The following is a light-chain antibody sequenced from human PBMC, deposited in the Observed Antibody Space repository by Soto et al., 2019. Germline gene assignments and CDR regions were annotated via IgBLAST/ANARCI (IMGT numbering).Light chain of an antibody. V-gene: IGKV3-15*01. CDR3: HQYSKWPQT. J-gene: IGKJ1*01. Sequence: VVLTQSPGTVSLSPGERTTLSCRASQSISRYLAWYQQKPGQAPRLLIYGAFSRATGIPARFSGSGSGTEFTLTISSLQSEDIALYYCHQYSKWPQTFGQGTKVDI. CDR1: QSISRY. CDR2: GAF.